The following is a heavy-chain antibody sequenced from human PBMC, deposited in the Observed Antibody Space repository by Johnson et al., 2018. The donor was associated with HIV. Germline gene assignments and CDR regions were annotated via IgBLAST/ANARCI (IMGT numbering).Heavy chain of an antibody. CDR1: GFTFSNYA. Sequence: VQLMESGGGLVQPGRSLRLSCAASGFTFSNYAVHWVRQAPGKGLEWVAIISSDGSNKYYADSVTGRFTISRDNSKNTLYLQMNSLRAEDTAVYYCARSGGSYQRAHDAFDIWGQGTMVTVSS. V-gene: IGHV3-30*04. D-gene: IGHD1-26*01. CDR2: ISSDGSNK. J-gene: IGHJ3*02. CDR3: ARSGGSYQRAHDAFDI.